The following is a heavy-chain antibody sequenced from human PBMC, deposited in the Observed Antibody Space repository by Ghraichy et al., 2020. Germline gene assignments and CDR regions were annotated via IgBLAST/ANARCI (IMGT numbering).Heavy chain of an antibody. D-gene: IGHD4-17*01. V-gene: IGHV7-4-1*02. CDR2: INTDTGKP. CDR1: GYLFNTYA. J-gene: IGHJ1*01. CDR3: ARAGARDYGDYSLGH. Sequence: ASVKVSCKASGYLFNTYAMNWVRQAPGQGLEWMGWINTDTGKPTYVQGFTGRFVFSVDTSITTAYLQLSNLRPEDTAFYYCARAGARDYGDYSLGHWGQGTLVTVSS.